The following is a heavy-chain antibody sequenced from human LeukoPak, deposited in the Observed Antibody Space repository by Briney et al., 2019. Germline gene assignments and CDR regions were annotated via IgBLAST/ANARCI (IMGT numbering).Heavy chain of an antibody. CDR3: ARRSLVRTVGYYYGMDV. D-gene: IGHD1-26*01. J-gene: IGHJ6*02. CDR1: GGSISSYY. V-gene: IGHV4-59*08. CDR2: IYYSGST. Sequence: PSETLSLTCTVSGGSISSYYWSWIRQPPGKGLEWIGYIYYSGSTNYNPSLKSRATISVDTSKTQFSLKLSSVTAADTAVYYCARRSLVRTVGYYYGMDVWGQGTTVTVSS.